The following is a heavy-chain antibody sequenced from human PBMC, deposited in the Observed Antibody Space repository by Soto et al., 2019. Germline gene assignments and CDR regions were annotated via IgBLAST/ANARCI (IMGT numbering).Heavy chain of an antibody. CDR3: AKDGGYNWNYFDY. Sequence: GGALRLSCAAFGFTFSSFGMHWVRQAPGKGLEWVAVISYDGSNKYYADSVKGRFTISRDNSKNTLYLQMNSLRAEDTAVYYCAKDGGYNWNYFDYWGQGTLVTVSS. D-gene: IGHD1-20*01. CDR1: GFTFSSFG. CDR2: ISYDGSNK. V-gene: IGHV3-30*18. J-gene: IGHJ4*02.